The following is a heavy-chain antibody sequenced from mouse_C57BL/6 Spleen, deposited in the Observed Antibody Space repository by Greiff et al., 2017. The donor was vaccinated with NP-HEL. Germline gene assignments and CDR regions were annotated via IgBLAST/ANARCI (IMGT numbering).Heavy chain of an antibody. V-gene: IGHV5-17*01. CDR3: ARDGSTYYAMDY. Sequence: DVMLVESGGGLVKPGGSLKLSCAASGFTFSDYGMHWVRQAPEKGLEWVAYISSGSSTIYYADTVKGRFPISRDTAKNTLFLQMTSLRSEDTAMYYCARDGSTYYAMDYWGQGTSVTVSS. CDR2: ISSGSSTI. CDR1: GFTFSDYG. J-gene: IGHJ4*01. D-gene: IGHD1-1*01.